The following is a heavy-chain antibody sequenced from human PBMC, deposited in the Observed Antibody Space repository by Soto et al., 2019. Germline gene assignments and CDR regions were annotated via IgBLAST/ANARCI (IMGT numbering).Heavy chain of an antibody. CDR1: GGSISSGDYY. CDR3: ARWTYSSGWYLNDY. CDR2: IYYSGST. V-gene: IGHV4-30-4*01. Sequence: SETLSLTCTVSGGSISSGDYYWSWISQPPGKGLEWSGYIYYSGSTYYNPSLKRRVTISVDTSKNQFSLKLSSVTAADTAVYYCARWTYSSGWYLNDYWGQGTLVTVSS. D-gene: IGHD6-19*01. J-gene: IGHJ4*02.